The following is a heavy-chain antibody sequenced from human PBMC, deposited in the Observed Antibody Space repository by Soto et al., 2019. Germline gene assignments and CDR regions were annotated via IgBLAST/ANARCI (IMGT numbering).Heavy chain of an antibody. CDR2: ISYDGSNK. J-gene: IGHJ6*02. CDR3: AKDRKNVGTDYDFWSGYPTTSFYYYGMDV. D-gene: IGHD3-3*01. CDR1: GFTFSSYG. V-gene: IGHV3-30*18. Sequence: PGGSLRLSCAASGFTFSSYGMHWVRQAPGKGLEWVAVISYDGSNKYYADSVKGRFTISRDNSKNTLYLQMNSLRAEDTAVYYYAKDRKNVGTDYDFWSGYPTTSFYYYGMDVWGQGTTVTVSS.